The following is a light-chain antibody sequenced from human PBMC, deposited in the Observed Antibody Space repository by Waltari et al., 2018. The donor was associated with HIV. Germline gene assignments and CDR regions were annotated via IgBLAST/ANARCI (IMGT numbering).Light chain of an antibody. CDR3: LQSLQLPLT. J-gene: IGKJ4*01. V-gene: IGKV2D-29*01. CDR1: QSLQHSNGKTY. CDR2: EVS. Sequence: DIVMTQTPLSLSVPPGQPASISCQSTQSLQHSNGKTYFYWYLQKSGQPPQLLIYEVSNRFSGVPYRFSGSGSGTDFTLKISRVEAEDVGVYYCLQSLQLPLTFGGGTKVEIK.